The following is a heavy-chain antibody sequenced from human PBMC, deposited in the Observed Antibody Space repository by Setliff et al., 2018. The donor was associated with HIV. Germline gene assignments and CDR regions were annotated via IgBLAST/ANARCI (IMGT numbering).Heavy chain of an antibody. D-gene: IGHD1-7*01. CDR3: ARVELGHFYY. CDR1: GGSFSGYY. V-gene: IGHV4-34*01. CDR2: INHSGST. J-gene: IGHJ4*02. Sequence: SETMSLPCDVYGGSFSGYYWSWIRQPPGKGLEWIGKINHSGSTSYSPSLMSRVTISVDTSKQQFSLKLSSVTAADTAVYYCARVELGHFYYWGQGTLVTVSS.